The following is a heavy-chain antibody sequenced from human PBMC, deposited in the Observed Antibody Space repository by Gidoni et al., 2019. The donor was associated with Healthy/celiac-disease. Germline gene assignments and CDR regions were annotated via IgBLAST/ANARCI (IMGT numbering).Heavy chain of an antibody. CDR2: IHPGDSDT. CDR3: ARPHYYDSSGSDY. D-gene: IGHD3-22*01. J-gene: IGHJ4*02. V-gene: IGHV5-51*03. CDR1: GNSFTSYW. Sequence: EVQLVQSGAEVKKPGESLKISCKGSGNSFTSYWVGWVRQMPGKGLEWMRIIHPGDSDTRYSPSFQGQVTISADKSISTAYLQWSSLKASDNAMYYCARPHYYDSSGSDYWGQGTLVTVSS.